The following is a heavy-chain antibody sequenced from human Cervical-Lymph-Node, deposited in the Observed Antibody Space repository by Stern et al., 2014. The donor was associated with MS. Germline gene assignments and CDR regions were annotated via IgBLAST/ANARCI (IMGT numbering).Heavy chain of an antibody. V-gene: IGHV1-18*01. CDR2: ISVHNGNT. Sequence: VQLVQSGGEVQKPGASVKVSCTASGYTSIKYGIGWVRQAPGQGLELMGWISVHNGNTKYAKKLQGRGTRTADTYTRTVYIELRNLRSDDTAVYCCTIFVATGGSGSFDYWGQGTLVTVSS. CDR1: GYTSIKYG. CDR3: TIFVATGGSGSFDY. J-gene: IGHJ4*02. D-gene: IGHD3-10*01.